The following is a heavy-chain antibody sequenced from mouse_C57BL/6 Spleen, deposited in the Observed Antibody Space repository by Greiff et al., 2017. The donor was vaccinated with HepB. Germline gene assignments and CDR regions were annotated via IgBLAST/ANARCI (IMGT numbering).Heavy chain of an antibody. CDR1: GYTFTSYW. CDR3: AREGDSSGYPYY. V-gene: IGHV1-64*01. D-gene: IGHD3-2*02. Sequence: VKLQQSGAELVKPGASVKLSCKASGYTFTSYWMHWVKQRPGQGLEWIGMIHPNSGSTNYNEKFKSKATLTVDKSSSTAYMQLSSLTSEDSAVYYCAREGDSSGYPYYWGQGTTLTVSS. J-gene: IGHJ2*01. CDR2: IHPNSGST.